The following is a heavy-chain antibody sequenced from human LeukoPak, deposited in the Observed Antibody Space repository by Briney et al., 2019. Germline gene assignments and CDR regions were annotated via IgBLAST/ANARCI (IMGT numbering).Heavy chain of an antibody. J-gene: IGHJ5*02. CDR1: GGSISSGGYY. D-gene: IGHD4-23*01. CDR3: ARGRATVVPS. Sequence: SETLSLTCTVSGGSISSGGYYWSWIRQPPGKGLEWIGYIYHSGSTYYNPSLKSRVTISVDKSKNQFSLKLSSVTAADTAVYYCARGRATVVPSWGQGTLVTVSS. CDR2: IYHSGST. V-gene: IGHV4-30-2*01.